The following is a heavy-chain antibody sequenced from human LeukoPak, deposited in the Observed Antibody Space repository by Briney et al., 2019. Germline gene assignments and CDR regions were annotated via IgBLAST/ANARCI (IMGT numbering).Heavy chain of an antibody. J-gene: IGHJ5*02. V-gene: IGHV4-59*01. CDR2: IYYSGST. Sequence: SETLSLTCTVSGGSISSYYWSWIRQPPGKGLEWIGYIYYSGSTNYNPSLKSRVTISVDTSKNQFSLKLSSVTAADTAVYYCARDSGTTGWFDPWGQGILVTVSS. D-gene: IGHD1-26*01. CDR1: GGSISSYY. CDR3: ARDSGTTGWFDP.